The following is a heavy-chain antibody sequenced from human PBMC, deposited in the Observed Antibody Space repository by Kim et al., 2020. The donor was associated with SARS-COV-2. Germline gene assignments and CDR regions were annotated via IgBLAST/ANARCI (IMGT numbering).Heavy chain of an antibody. Sequence: ASVKVSCKASGYTFTSYGISWVRQAPGQGLEWMGWISAYNGNTNYAQKLQGRVTMTTDTSTSTAYMELRSLRSDDTAVYYCARVPVGKTRNYGSGSYLDYWGQGTLVTVSS. D-gene: IGHD3-10*01. CDR3: ARVPVGKTRNYGSGSYLDY. CDR1: GYTFTSYG. V-gene: IGHV1-18*01. CDR2: ISAYNGNT. J-gene: IGHJ4*02.